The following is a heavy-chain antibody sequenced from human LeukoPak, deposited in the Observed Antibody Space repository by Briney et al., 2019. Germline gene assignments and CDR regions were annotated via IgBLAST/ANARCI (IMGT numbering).Heavy chain of an antibody. D-gene: IGHD1-26*01. CDR1: GGSISSSSLY. CDR2: ISYNGNT. Sequence: SETLSLTCTVSGGSISSSSLYWGWIRQPPGKGLEWIGSISYNGNTYYNPSLKSRVTISADTSKNQFSLKLSSVTAADTAVYYCARTPLGVGATTWYFDLWGRGTLVTVSS. CDR3: ARTPLGVGATTWYFDL. J-gene: IGHJ2*01. V-gene: IGHV4-39*07.